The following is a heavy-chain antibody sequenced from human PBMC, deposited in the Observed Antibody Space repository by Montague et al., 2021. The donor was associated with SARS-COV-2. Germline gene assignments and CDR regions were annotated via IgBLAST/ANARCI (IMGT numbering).Heavy chain of an antibody. CDR3: AREVGRGYSGYEGEY. V-gene: IGHV4-34*01. Sequence: SETLSLTCAVYGGSFGGYYWSWIRQPAGKGLEWIGETNHSGSSNXNPSLKSRVTISVDTSKNQFSLKLSSVTAADTAVYYCAREVGRGYSGYEGEYWGQGTLVTVSS. CDR2: TNHSGSS. CDR1: GGSFGGYY. J-gene: IGHJ4*02. D-gene: IGHD5-12*01.